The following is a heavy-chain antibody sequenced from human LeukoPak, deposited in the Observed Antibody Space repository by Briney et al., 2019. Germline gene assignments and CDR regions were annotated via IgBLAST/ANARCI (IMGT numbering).Heavy chain of an antibody. CDR1: GFTFSSYS. CDR2: ISSSSSYI. CDR3: ARDSEPLGGWYGGSYYFDY. D-gene: IGHD6-19*01. J-gene: IGHJ4*02. Sequence: GGSLRLSCAASGFTFSSYSMNWVRQAPGKGLEWVSSISSSSSYIYYADSVKGRFTISRDNSKNTLYLQMNSLRTEDTAVYYCARDSEPLGGWYGGSYYFDYWGQGTLVTVSS. V-gene: IGHV3-21*01.